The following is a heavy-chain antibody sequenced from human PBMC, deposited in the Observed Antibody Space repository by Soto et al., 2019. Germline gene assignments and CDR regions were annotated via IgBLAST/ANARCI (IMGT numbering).Heavy chain of an antibody. CDR1: GGSFNKYI. CDR2: FVPVFGTA. V-gene: IGHV1-69*01. CDR3: ARDSLEWLSHRMDV. J-gene: IGHJ6*02. D-gene: IGHD3-3*01. Sequence: QVQLVQSGAEVRKPGSSVMVSCKAPGGSFNKYIISWVRQAPGQGPEWMGGFVPVFGTAHYAQKFQGRVTITADEATTTVYMELSSLRSEDTDVYYCARDSLEWLSHRMDVWGQGTTVTVSS.